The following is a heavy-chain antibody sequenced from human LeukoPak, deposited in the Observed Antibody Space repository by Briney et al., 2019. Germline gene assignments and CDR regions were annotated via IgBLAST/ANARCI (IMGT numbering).Heavy chain of an antibody. CDR2: IYSGGST. J-gene: IGHJ4*02. Sequence: HPGGSLRLSCATSGFTFSSKWMSWVRQAPGKGLEWVSVIYSGGSTYYADSVKGRFTISRDNSKNTLYLQMNSLRAEDTAVYYCANHDGVGYWGQGTLVTVSS. V-gene: IGHV3-66*01. D-gene: IGHD4-17*01. CDR1: GFTFSSKW. CDR3: ANHDGVGY.